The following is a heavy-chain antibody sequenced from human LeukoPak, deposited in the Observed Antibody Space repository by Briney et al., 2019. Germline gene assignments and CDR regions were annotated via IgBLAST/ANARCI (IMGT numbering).Heavy chain of an antibody. V-gene: IGHV4-61*01. J-gene: IGHJ5*02. Sequence: SETLSLTCTVSGGSVSSGSYYWSWIRQPPGKGLEWIGYIYYSGSAKYNPSLKSRVTVSVDTSKNQFSLKLTSVTAADTAVYYCARGFGDWGLSWFDPWGQGTLVTVSS. CDR3: ARGFGDWGLSWFDP. D-gene: IGHD3-10*01. CDR2: IYYSGSA. CDR1: GGSVSSGSYY.